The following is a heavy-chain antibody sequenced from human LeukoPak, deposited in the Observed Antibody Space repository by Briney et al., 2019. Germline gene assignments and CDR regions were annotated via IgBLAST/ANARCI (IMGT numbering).Heavy chain of an antibody. CDR3: ARLNGYSYGCDY. Sequence: GQSLNISCKGSGYSFTSYWISWVRQMPAKGLEWMGRIEPSDSYTNYSPSFQGHGTISADKSISTAYLQWSSLKASDTAMYYCARLNGYSYGCDYWGQGTLVTVSS. J-gene: IGHJ4*02. CDR2: IEPSDSYT. CDR1: GYSFTSYW. V-gene: IGHV5-10-1*01. D-gene: IGHD5-18*01.